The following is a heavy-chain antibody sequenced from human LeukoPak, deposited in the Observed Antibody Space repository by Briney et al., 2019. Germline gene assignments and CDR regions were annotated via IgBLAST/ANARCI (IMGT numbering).Heavy chain of an antibody. Sequence: GGSLRHSCAASGFTFNKYWMHWVRRAPGKGLVWVSRIKGDGSRTQYADSVKGRFTVSRDNAKNTVYLQMASLGDDDTAVYYCGTDVHDAAADHWGQGTLVTVSS. J-gene: IGHJ4*02. D-gene: IGHD6-13*01. CDR3: GTDVHDAAADH. CDR1: GFTFNKYW. V-gene: IGHV3-74*03. CDR2: IKGDGSRT.